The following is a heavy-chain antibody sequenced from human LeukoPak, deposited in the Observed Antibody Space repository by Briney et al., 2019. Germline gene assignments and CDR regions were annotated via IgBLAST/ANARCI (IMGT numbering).Heavy chain of an antibody. CDR1: GFSLSGYW. D-gene: IGHD2-21*01. V-gene: IGHV3-7*01. J-gene: IGHJ4*02. CDR3: ARYCGAMCPEYYFDY. CDR2: INRDGSQK. Sequence: GGSLRLSCAASGFSLSGYWMTWVRQAPGKGLEGVANINRDGSQKNHVDSVKGRFTISRDNAKNSVYLQINSLRAEDTAVYYCARYCGAMCPEYYFDYWGQGTLVTVSS.